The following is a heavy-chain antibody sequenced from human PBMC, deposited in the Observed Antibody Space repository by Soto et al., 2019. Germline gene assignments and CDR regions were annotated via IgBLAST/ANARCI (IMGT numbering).Heavy chain of an antibody. V-gene: IGHV3-30*18. CDR1: GFTFSSYG. Sequence: VQLVESGGGVVQPGRSLRLSCAASGFTFSSYGMHWVRQAPGKGLEWVAVISYDGSNKYYADSVKGRFTISRDNSKNTLYLRMNSLRAEDTAVYYCAKGARGYSYGLYYYYGMDVWGQGTTVTVSS. CDR3: AKGARGYSYGLYYYYGMDV. D-gene: IGHD5-18*01. CDR2: ISYDGSNK. J-gene: IGHJ6*02.